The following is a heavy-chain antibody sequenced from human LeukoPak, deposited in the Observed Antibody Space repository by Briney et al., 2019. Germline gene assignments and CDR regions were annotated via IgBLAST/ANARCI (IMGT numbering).Heavy chain of an antibody. CDR3: AREFAIFDY. CDR2: ISYDGSNK. D-gene: IGHD3-16*01. V-gene: IGHV3-30*03. Sequence: EGSLRLSCAASGFTFSSYGMHWVRQAPGKGLEWVAVISYDGSNKYYADSVKGRFTISRDNSKNTLYLQMNSLRAEDTAVYYCAREFAIFDYWGQGTLVTVSS. J-gene: IGHJ4*02. CDR1: GFTFSSYG.